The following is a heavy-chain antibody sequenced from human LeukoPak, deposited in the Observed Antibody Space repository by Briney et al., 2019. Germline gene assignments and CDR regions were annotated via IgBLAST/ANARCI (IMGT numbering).Heavy chain of an antibody. D-gene: IGHD3-22*01. J-gene: IGHJ3*02. V-gene: IGHV3-15*01. Sequence: GGSLRLSCGASGFTFSNAWMGWVRQAPGKGLEWVGRIKSKTDGGTTDYAAPVKGRFNISRDDSKNTLYLQMNSLKTEHTAVYYCTTDLYYYDSSGYPDDAFDIWGQGTMVTVSS. CDR2: IKSKTDGGTT. CDR3: TTDLYYYDSSGYPDDAFDI. CDR1: GFTFSNAW.